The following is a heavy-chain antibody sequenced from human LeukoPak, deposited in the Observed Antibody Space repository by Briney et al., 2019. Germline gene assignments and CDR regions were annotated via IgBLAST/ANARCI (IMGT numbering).Heavy chain of an antibody. D-gene: IGHD5-18*01. CDR1: GFTFSSYG. Sequence: GGSLRLSCAASGFTFSSYGMHWVRQAPGKGLEWVAVISNDGSKKYYADSVKGRFTISRDDSKNTLSLQVSSLRAEDTAVYYCAKDRYSYAFEYSDSWGQGTLVTVSS. J-gene: IGHJ4*02. CDR2: ISNDGSKK. V-gene: IGHV3-30*18. CDR3: AKDRYSYAFEYSDS.